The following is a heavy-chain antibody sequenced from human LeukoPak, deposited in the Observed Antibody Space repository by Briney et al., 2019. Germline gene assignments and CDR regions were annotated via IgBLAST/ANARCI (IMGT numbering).Heavy chain of an antibody. CDR2: ISSNGDNT. Sequence: SGGSLTLSCSVSGFTFSTYVMHWVRHAPGKGLECVSAISSNGDNTYYADSVKGRFTISRDNSKNTLYLQMSSLRADDTAVYYCVRVTGYWGQGTLVTVSS. V-gene: IGHV3-64D*06. CDR3: VRVTGY. J-gene: IGHJ4*02. CDR1: GFTFSTYV.